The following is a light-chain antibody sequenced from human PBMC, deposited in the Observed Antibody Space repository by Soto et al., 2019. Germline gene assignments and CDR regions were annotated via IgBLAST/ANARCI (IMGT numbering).Light chain of an antibody. CDR2: AAS. J-gene: IGKJ1*01. CDR3: QQSYSTPIT. V-gene: IGKV1-12*01. Sequence: DIHMTQSPSSVSASVLDIVTINFRASQGIASWLAWYQRKLGKAPKLLIYAASSLQSGVPSRFSGSGSGTDFTLTVSSLQPEDFATYYCQQSYSTPITFGQGTKVDIK. CDR1: QGIASW.